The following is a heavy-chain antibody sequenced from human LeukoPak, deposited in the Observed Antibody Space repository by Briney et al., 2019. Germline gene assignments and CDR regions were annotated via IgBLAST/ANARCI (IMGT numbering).Heavy chain of an antibody. CDR2: ISSSSSYT. D-gene: IGHD3-9*01. J-gene: IGHJ4*02. V-gene: IGHV3-11*03. Sequence: PGGSLRLSCAASGFTFSDYYMSWIRQAPGKGLEWVSYISSSSSYTNYADSVKGRFTISRDNAKNSLYLQMNSLRAEDTAVYYCASDPGTYDILTGYYKGGYFDYWGQGTLVTVSS. CDR1: GFTFSDYY. CDR3: ASDPGTYDILTGYYKGGYFDY.